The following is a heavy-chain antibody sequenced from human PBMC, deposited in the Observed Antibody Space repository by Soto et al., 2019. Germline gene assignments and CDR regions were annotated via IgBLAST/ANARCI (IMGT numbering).Heavy chain of an antibody. J-gene: IGHJ5*02. CDR1: GYTFTSYA. CDR3: ARDLRIAVAVENWFDP. Sequence: ASVKVSCKASGYTFTSYAMHWVRQAPGQRLEWMGWINAGNGNTKYSQKFQGRVTITRDTSASTAYMELSSLRSEDTAVYYCARDLRIAVAVENWFDPWGQGTLVTVSS. CDR2: INAGNGNT. D-gene: IGHD6-19*01. V-gene: IGHV1-3*01.